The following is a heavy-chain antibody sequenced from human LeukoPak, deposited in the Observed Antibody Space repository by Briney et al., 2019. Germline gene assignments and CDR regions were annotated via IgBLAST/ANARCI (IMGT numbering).Heavy chain of an antibody. CDR2: INHSGST. D-gene: IGHD3-9*01. CDR1: GGSISSYY. CDR3: ARGNTYYDILTGPHYFDY. J-gene: IGHJ4*02. Sequence: SETLSLTCTVSGGSISSYYWSWIRQPPGKGLEWIGEINHSGSTNYNPSLKSRVTISVDTSKNQFSLKLSSVTAADTAVYYCARGNTYYDILTGPHYFDYWGQGTLVTVSS. V-gene: IGHV4-34*01.